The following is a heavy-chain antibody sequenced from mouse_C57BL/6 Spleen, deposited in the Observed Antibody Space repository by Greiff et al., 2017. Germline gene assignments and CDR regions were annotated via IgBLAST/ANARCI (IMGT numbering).Heavy chain of an antibody. CDR1: GYTFTDYY. CDR2: IYPGSGNT. J-gene: IGHJ4*01. V-gene: IGHV1-84*01. CDR3: ARWDSTVVDAMDY. D-gene: IGHD1-1*01. Sequence: QVQLQQSGPELVKPGASVKISCKASGYTFTDYYIKWVKKRPGQGREWIGWIYPGSGNTKYNEKFKGKATWTVNTSSSTAYMQLSRLTSEDSAVYFCARWDSTVVDAMDYWGQGTSVTVSS.